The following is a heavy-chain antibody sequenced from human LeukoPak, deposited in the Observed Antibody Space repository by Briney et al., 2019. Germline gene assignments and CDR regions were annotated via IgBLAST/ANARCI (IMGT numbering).Heavy chain of an antibody. CDR3: ARDHYNWTPDQGYKVFDY. J-gene: IGHJ4*02. CDR1: GFSFGIYG. CDR2: IRYDGTNK. Sequence: GGSLRLSCAASGFSFGIYGMHWVRQAPGRGLEWVAFIRYDGTNKYYTDSVKGRFAISRDNSENTLSLQMNNLRTEDTAVYYCARDHYNWTPDQGYKVFDYWGQGSLVTVSS. V-gene: IGHV3-30*02. D-gene: IGHD1-20*01.